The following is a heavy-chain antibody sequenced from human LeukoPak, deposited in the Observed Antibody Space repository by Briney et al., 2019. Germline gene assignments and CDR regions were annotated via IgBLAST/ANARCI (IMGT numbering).Heavy chain of an antibody. Sequence: SGTLSLTCTVSAGSISYYWGWIRQPPGKGLEWIGNVYYSGSSYYNPSLKSRVTISVDTPKSQFSLKLSSVTAADTAVYYCVRGYYYMDVWGKGTTVIVSS. CDR1: AGSISYY. CDR2: VYYSGSS. J-gene: IGHJ6*03. CDR3: VRGYYYMDV. V-gene: IGHV4-39*01.